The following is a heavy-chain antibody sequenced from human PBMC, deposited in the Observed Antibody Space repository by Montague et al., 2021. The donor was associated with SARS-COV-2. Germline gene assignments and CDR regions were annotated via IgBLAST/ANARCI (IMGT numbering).Heavy chain of an antibody. CDR2: INHSGST. D-gene: IGHD4-11*01. Sequence: SETLSLTCAVYGGSFSGYYWSWIRQPPGKGLEWIGEINHSGSTNYNPSLKSRVTISVDTSKNQFSLKLSSVTAAGTAVYYCARGITVTNLFYYYYGMDVWGQGTTVTVSS. CDR1: GGSFSGYY. CDR3: ARGITVTNLFYYYYGMDV. V-gene: IGHV4-34*01. J-gene: IGHJ6*02.